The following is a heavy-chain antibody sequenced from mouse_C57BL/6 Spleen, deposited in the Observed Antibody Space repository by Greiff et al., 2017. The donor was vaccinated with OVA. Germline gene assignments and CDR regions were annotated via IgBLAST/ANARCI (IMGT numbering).Heavy chain of an antibody. CDR1: GYTFTDYY. D-gene: IGHD2-3*01. CDR3: ARYYDGYTLFDY. CDR2: INPNNGGT. V-gene: IGHV1-26*01. Sequence: VQLQQSGPELVKPGASVKISCKASGYTFTDYYMNWVKQSHGKSLEWIGDINPNNGGTSYNQKFKGKATLTVDKSSSTAYMELRSLTSEDSAVYYCARYYDGYTLFDYWGQGTTLTVSS. J-gene: IGHJ2*01.